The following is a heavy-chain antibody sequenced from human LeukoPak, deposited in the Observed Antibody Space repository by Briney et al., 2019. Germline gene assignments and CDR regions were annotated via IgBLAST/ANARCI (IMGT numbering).Heavy chain of an antibody. Sequence: HPGGSQRLSCAASGFTFLTYWMHWARQARRKGLVCVSRINNEGSNTNYAVYVQGRFTIYRDNAKITLYLQMNSLRAEDTAVYYCERPSESGPDFDFWGQGNLVTVSS. CDR2: INNEGSNT. CDR3: ERPSESGPDFDF. D-gene: IGHD2-8*02. V-gene: IGHV3-74*01. J-gene: IGHJ4*02. CDR1: GFTFLTYW.